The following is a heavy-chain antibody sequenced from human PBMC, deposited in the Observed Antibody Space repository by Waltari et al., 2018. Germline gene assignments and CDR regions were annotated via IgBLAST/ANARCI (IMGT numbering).Heavy chain of an antibody. J-gene: IGHJ4*02. CDR2: VGGDGAAP. CDR3: ATLYSDYADY. V-gene: IGHV3-23*01. D-gene: IGHD4-4*01. Sequence: EVHLLESGGDLVHRGGSLRLSCAASIFPFSRCAMNWVRQAPGRGLEWVARVGGDGAAPIYADSVKGRFTISRDNSKTTLYLQMNSLRVEDTAVYYCATLYSDYADYWGQGTLVTVSS. CDR1: IFPFSRCA.